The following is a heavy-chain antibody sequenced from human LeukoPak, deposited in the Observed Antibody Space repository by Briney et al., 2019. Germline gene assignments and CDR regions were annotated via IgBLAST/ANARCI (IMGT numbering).Heavy chain of an antibody. V-gene: IGHV1-69*01. Sequence: ASVKVSCKASGGTFSSYAISWVRQAPGQGLEWMGGIIPIFGTANYAQKFQGRVTITADESTSTAYMKLSSLRSEDTAVYYCARVTDCGGDCYDYWGQGTLVTVSS. CDR1: GGTFSSYA. D-gene: IGHD2-21*01. CDR2: IIPIFGTA. J-gene: IGHJ4*02. CDR3: ARVTDCGGDCYDY.